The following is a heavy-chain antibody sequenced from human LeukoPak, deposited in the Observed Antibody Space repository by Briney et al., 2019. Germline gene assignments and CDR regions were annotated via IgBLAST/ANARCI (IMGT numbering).Heavy chain of an antibody. D-gene: IGHD3-10*01. CDR2: ISGSGSTI. V-gene: IGHV3-48*03. Sequence: PGGSLRLSCAASGFTFSAYEMNWVRQAPGKGLGWVSYISGSGSTIYYADAVKGRFTISRDNAKNSLYLQMNSLRAEDTAVYYCARDSVIRGVIRESGSAFDIWGQGTMVTVSS. CDR3: ARDSVIRGVIRESGSAFDI. CDR1: GFTFSAYE. J-gene: IGHJ3*02.